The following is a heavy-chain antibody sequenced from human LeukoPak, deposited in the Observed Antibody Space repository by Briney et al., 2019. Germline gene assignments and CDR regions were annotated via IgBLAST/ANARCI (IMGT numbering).Heavy chain of an antibody. CDR1: GGSISSGGYY. Sequence: SETLSLTCTVSGGSISSGGYYWSWIRQHPGKGLEWIGYIYYSGSTNYNPSLKSRVTISVDTSKNQFSLKLSSVTAADTAVYYCARRRIAARGSPFDYWGQGTLVTVSS. J-gene: IGHJ4*02. D-gene: IGHD6-6*01. CDR3: ARRRIAARGSPFDY. V-gene: IGHV4-61*08. CDR2: IYYSGST.